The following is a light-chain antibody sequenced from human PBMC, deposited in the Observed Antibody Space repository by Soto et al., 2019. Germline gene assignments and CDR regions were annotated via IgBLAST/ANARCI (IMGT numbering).Light chain of an antibody. CDR2: EVS. CDR1: SSDVGGYNY. J-gene: IGLJ1*01. Sequence: QSVLTQPPSASGSPGQSVTISCTGTSSDVGGYNYVSWYQQHPGKAPKLMIYEVSKRPSGVPDRFSGSKSGNTASLTVSGLQAEDEADYYCRSYAGSNNNYVFGTGTKLTVL. V-gene: IGLV2-8*01. CDR3: RSYAGSNNNYV.